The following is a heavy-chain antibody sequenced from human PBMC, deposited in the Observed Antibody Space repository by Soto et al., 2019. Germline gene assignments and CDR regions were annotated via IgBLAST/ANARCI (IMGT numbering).Heavy chain of an antibody. Sequence: GGSLRLSCAASGFTFRSYGMHWVRQAPGKGLEWVANIKEDGNAQYYVDSVKGRFTISRDNAKNSLYLQMNSLRADDTAVYYCARTIFRAYYFDYWGQGALVTVSS. V-gene: IGHV3-7*01. J-gene: IGHJ4*02. CDR3: ARTIFRAYYFDY. CDR2: IKEDGNAQ. D-gene: IGHD3-3*01. CDR1: GFTFRSYG.